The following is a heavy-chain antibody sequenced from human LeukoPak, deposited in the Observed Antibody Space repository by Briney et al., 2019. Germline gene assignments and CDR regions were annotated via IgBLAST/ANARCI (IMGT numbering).Heavy chain of an antibody. J-gene: IGHJ6*02. CDR1: GGSISSYD. Sequence: PSESLSLTCTVAGGSISSYDWSWIRQPPGKGLGWIVYIYYSGSTNYNPSLTSRVTISVDTSKNQFSLKLSSVTAADTAVYYCARDNWDTRYHYYGMDVWAQGTTVTVSS. D-gene: IGHD5-18*01. CDR3: ARDNWDTRYHYYGMDV. CDR2: IYYSGST. V-gene: IGHV4-59*01.